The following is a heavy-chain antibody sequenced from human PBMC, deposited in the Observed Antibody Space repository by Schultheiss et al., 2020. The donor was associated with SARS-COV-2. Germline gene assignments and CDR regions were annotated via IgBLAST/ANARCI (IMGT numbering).Heavy chain of an antibody. J-gene: IGHJ3*02. D-gene: IGHD2-15*01. CDR1: GFTFSSYA. Sequence: LSLTCAASGFTFSSYAMSWVRQAPGKGLEWVAVIWYDGSNKYYADSVKGRFTISRDNSKNTLYLQMNSLRAEDTAVYYCTSRVGLVIWGQGTMVTVSS. V-gene: IGHV3-33*08. CDR2: IWYDGSNK. CDR3: TSRVGLVI.